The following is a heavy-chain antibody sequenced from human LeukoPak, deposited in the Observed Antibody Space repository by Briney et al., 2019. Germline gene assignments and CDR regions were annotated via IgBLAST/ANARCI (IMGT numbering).Heavy chain of an antibody. CDR2: ISAYNGNT. J-gene: IGHJ6*02. CDR3: ASGAWTGQTGYRSSLYSGYYYGMDV. D-gene: IGHD6-13*01. V-gene: IGHV1-18*01. Sequence: ASVKVSCKASGYTFTSYGISWARQAPGQGLEWMGWISAYNGNTNYAQKLQGRVTMTTDTSTSTAYMELRSLRSDDTAVYYCASGAWTGQTGYRSSLYSGYYYGMDVWGQGTTVTVSS. CDR1: GYTFTSYG.